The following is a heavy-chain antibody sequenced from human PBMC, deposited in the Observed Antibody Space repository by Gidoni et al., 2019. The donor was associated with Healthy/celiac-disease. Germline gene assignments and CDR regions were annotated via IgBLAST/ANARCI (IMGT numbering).Heavy chain of an antibody. Sequence: QVQLVESGGGVVQPGRSLRLSCAASGFTFSTYGMHWVRQAPGKGLEWVAVIWYDGSNKYYADSVKGRFTISRDNSKNTLYLQMNSLRAEDTAVYYCARDINFDWLSGFVFDYWGQGTLVTVSS. D-gene: IGHD3-9*01. CDR1: GFTFSTYG. CDR3: ARDINFDWLSGFVFDY. J-gene: IGHJ4*02. V-gene: IGHV3-33*01. CDR2: IWYDGSNK.